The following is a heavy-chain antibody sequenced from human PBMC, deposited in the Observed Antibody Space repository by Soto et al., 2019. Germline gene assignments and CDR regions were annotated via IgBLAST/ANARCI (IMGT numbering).Heavy chain of an antibody. CDR1: GYDFFKYN. Sequence: AAVKVSCKTSGYDFFKYNMHWVRQAPGQGLEWMGVINPNGGYTRHAQKFQGRVIMTRDTSSKIVYMELSGLTSEDTAMYYCTRADSDVVILPDVRPLFDLWGQGALVTVSS. J-gene: IGHJ4*02. CDR3: TRADSDVVILPDVRPLFDL. V-gene: IGHV1-46*01. D-gene: IGHD2-21*02. CDR2: INPNGGYT.